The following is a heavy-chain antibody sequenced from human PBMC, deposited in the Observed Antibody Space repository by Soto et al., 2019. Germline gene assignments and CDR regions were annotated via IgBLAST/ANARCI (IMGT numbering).Heavy chain of an antibody. J-gene: IGHJ4*02. Sequence: ASVKVSCKASGFSLSDDGINWMRQAPGQGLEWVGWISAYNDNTNYAQKLQGRVTMTTDTSTSTAYMELRSLRSDDTAVYYCARDLVVSGSDFDYWGQGTLVTVSS. CDR1: GFSLSDDG. CDR3: ARDLVVSGSDFDY. D-gene: IGHD2-15*01. CDR2: ISAYNDNT. V-gene: IGHV1-18*01.